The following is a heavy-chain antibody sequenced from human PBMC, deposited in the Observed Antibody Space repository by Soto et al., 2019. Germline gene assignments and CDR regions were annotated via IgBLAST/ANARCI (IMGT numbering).Heavy chain of an antibody. CDR1: GFTFSSYE. CDR2: ISSSGSTI. D-gene: IGHD3-22*01. CDR3: ARGSYYYDSSGYPY. J-gene: IGHJ4*02. V-gene: IGHV3-48*03. Sequence: GGSLRLSCAASGFTFSSYEMNWVRQAPGKGLEWVSYISSSGSTIYYADSVKGRFTISRDNAKNSLYLQMNSLRAEDTAVYYCARGSYYYDSSGYPYWGQGTLVTVSS.